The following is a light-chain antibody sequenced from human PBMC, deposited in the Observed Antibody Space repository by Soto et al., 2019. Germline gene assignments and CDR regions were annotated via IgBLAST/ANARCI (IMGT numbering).Light chain of an antibody. CDR2: GNT. CDR3: QSYDDSLRVHYV. V-gene: IGLV1-40*01. CDR1: SPNIGSTYD. J-gene: IGLJ1*01. Sequence: QSVLTQPPSVSGAPGQRVTISCTGSSPNIGSTYDVQWYQQLPGTAPKLLIHGNTNRPSGVPDRFSGSKSGTSASLAITGLQADDDADYSCQSYDDSLRVHYVFGTWTQVTVL.